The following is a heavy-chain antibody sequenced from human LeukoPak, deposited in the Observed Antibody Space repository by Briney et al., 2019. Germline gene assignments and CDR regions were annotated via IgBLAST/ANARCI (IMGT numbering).Heavy chain of an antibody. D-gene: IGHD6-19*01. CDR1: GFTFSDYY. Sequence: GGSLRLSCAASGFTFSDYYMGWIRQAPGKGLEWVSYISSSSGNTIYYADSVKGRFTISRDNAKNSLYLQMNSLRAEDTAVYYCARARGSGWRGVIAFDIWGQGTMVTVSS. J-gene: IGHJ3*02. V-gene: IGHV3-11*04. CDR2: ISSSSGNTI. CDR3: ARARGSGWRGVIAFDI.